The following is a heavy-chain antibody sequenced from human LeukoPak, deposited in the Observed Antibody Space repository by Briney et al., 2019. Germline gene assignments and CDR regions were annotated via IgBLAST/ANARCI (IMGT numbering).Heavy chain of an antibody. CDR2: IYYSGST. V-gene: IGHV4-59*08. CDR1: GGSISSYY. D-gene: IGHD3-22*01. CDR3: ARSEGYCDSSGCFDY. J-gene: IGHJ4*02. Sequence: PSETLSLTCTVSGGSISSYYWSWIRQPPGKELEWIGYIYYSGSTNYNPSLKSRVTISVDTSKNQFSLKLSSVTAADTAVYYCARSEGYCDSSGCFDYWGQGTLVTVSS.